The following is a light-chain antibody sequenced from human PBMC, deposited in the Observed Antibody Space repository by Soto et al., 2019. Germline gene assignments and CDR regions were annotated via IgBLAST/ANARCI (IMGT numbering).Light chain of an antibody. CDR2: EVS. Sequence: QSVLTQPGSVSGSPGQSITISCTGTSSDVGGYNYVSWYQQHPGKAPKLMIYEVSNRPSGVSNRFSGSKSGNTASLTISGLQAEDEADYYCSSYTSSSPWVFGTGTKVTVL. V-gene: IGLV2-14*01. CDR1: SSDVGGYNY. CDR3: SSYTSSSPWV. J-gene: IGLJ1*01.